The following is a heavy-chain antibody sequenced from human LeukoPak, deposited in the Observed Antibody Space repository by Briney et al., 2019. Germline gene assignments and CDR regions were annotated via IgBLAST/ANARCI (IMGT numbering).Heavy chain of an antibody. J-gene: IGHJ4*02. CDR1: GFTFSHYW. CDR3: ARDSGRFYIDY. Sequence: GGSLRLSCAASGFTFSHYWMTWVRQAPGKGLEWVANINQDGSEEFYVDSLKGRFTIPRDNAKNSLYLQINSLRADDTAIYYCARDSGRFYIDYWGQGTLVTVSS. CDR2: INQDGSEE. V-gene: IGHV3-7*03. D-gene: IGHD1-26*01.